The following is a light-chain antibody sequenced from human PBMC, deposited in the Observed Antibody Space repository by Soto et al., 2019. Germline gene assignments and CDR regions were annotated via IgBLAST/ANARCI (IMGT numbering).Light chain of an antibody. J-gene: IGKJ5*01. Sequence: DVVMTQSPLSLPVTLGQPASISCRSNQSLVHSNGIAYFSWFQQRPGLSPRRLIYMVSNRDSAVPVRFSCSGSGIDFALKISRVEAYDVWFYYCMQGTHWPITFGQGTRLEIK. V-gene: IGKV2-30*02. CDR2: MVS. CDR1: QSLVHSNGIAY. CDR3: MQGTHWPIT.